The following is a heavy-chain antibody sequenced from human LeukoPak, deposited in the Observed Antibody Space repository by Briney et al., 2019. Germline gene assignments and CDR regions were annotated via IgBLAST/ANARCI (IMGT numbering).Heavy chain of an antibody. Sequence: GGSLRLSCAASGFTLGTYDMYWVRQAPGKGLECVSSISRSGGSTYYADSVKGRFTISRDNSKNTLYLQMNSLRAEDTAVYYCARDLRAGSGYYAPNAFDIWGQGTMVTVSS. CDR3: ARDLRAGSGYYAPNAFDI. CDR2: ISRSGGST. CDR1: GFTLGTYD. J-gene: IGHJ3*02. D-gene: IGHD5-12*01. V-gene: IGHV3-23*01.